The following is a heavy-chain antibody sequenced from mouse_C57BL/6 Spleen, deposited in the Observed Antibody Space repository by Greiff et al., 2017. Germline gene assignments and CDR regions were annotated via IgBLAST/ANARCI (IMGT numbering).Heavy chain of an antibody. CDR3: ARHVPSYDYDVYYFDY. J-gene: IGHJ2*01. CDR2: ISGGGGNT. D-gene: IGHD2-4*01. CDR1: GFTFSSYT. V-gene: IGHV5-9*01. Sequence: EVQLVESGGGLVKPGGSLKLSCAASGFTFSSYTMSWVRQTPEKRLEWVATISGGGGNTYYPDSVKGRFTISRDNAKNTLYLQMSSLRSEDTALYYCARHVPSYDYDVYYFDYWGQGTTLTVSS.